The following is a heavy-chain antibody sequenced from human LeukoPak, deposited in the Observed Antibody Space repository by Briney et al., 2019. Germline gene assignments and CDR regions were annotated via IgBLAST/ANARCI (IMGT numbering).Heavy chain of an antibody. D-gene: IGHD3-3*01. CDR2: IIPIFGTA. J-gene: IGHJ4*02. Sequence: ASVKVSCKASGGTFSSYAISWVRQAPGQGLEWMGGIIPIFGTANYAQKFQGKVMITADESTSTAYMELSSLRSEDTAVYYCAAVFGVVSNYWGQGTLVTVSS. CDR3: AAVFGVVSNY. V-gene: IGHV1-69*13. CDR1: GGTFSSYA.